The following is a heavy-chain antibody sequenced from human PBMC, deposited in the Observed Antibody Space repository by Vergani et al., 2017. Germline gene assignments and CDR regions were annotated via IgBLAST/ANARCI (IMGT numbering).Heavy chain of an antibody. V-gene: IGHV3-15*01. CDR1: GFTFSNAW. Sequence: EVQLVESGGGLVKPGGSLRLSCAASGFTFSNAWMSWVRQAPGKGLEWVGRIKSKTDGGTTDYAAPVKGRFTISRDDSKNTLYLQMNSLKTVDTAVYYCARDSAAGYSSSWYFDYWGQGTLVTVSS. CDR2: IKSKTDGGTT. J-gene: IGHJ4*02. D-gene: IGHD6-13*01. CDR3: ARDSAAGYSSSWYFDY.